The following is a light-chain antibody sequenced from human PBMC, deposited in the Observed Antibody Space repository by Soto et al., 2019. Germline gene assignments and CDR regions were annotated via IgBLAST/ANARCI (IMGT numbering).Light chain of an antibody. CDR2: GAF. V-gene: IGKV3-20*01. J-gene: IGKJ3*01. Sequence: EIVLTQSPGTLSLSPGDRATLSCRASQGVSANSLAWYQHKVGQAPRLLIYGAFSRATGVPDRFSGIGSETDFTLPISRLEPEDFAVYFCHQYGSTPFTFGPGTKVEIK. CDR3: HQYGSTPFT. CDR1: QGVSANS.